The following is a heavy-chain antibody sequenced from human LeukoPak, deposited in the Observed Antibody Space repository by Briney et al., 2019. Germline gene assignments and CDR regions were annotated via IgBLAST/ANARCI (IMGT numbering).Heavy chain of an antibody. CDR1: GYVFRDHY. D-gene: IGHD3-3*01. CDR2: VNPQTGNT. V-gene: IGHV1-2*02. Sequence: VASVKVSCKASGYVFRDHYLHWVRQAPGQGLEGMGWVNPQTGNTLYAQKFDGRVTMTSDTSISTAYMELRGLTSDDTAIFYCARDLADNFYVMDVWGQGTTVVVSS. J-gene: IGHJ6*02. CDR3: ARDLADNFYVMDV.